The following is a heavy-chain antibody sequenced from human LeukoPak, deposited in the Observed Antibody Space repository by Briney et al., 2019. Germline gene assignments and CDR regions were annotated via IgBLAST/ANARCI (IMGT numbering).Heavy chain of an antibody. CDR2: INPNSGGT. V-gene: IGHV1-2*02. CDR1: GYTFTGYY. CDR3: ARDPGDMGYFDY. Sequence: GASVKVSCKXSGYTFTGYYMHWVRQAPGQGLEWMGGINPNSGGTNYAQKFQGRVTMTRDTSISTAYMELSRLRSDDTAVYYCARDPGDMGYFDYWGQGTLVTVSS. D-gene: IGHD7-27*01. J-gene: IGHJ4*02.